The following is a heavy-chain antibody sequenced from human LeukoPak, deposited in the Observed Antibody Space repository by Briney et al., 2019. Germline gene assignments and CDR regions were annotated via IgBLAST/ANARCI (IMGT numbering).Heavy chain of an antibody. CDR1: GLTFSSHW. CDR3: AREGYGDYVLDY. Sequence: GGSLRLSCAASGLTFSSHWMHWVRQAPGKGLEWVAVIWYDGSNKYYADSVKGRFTISRDNSKNTLYLQMNSLRAEDTAVYYCAREGYGDYVLDYWGQGTLVTVSS. D-gene: IGHD4-17*01. CDR2: IWYDGSNK. V-gene: IGHV3-33*08. J-gene: IGHJ4*02.